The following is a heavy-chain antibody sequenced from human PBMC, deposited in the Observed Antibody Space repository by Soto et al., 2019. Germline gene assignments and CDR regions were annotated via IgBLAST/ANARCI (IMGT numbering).Heavy chain of an antibody. CDR2: IKQDGSEK. CDR1: GFTFRSYW. CDR3: ARDKGSGWTRY. Sequence: EVQLVESGGGLVQPGESLRLSCAASGFTFRSYWLSWVRQAPGKGLEWVANIKQDGSEKYYVDSVKGRFTISRDNAKNSLYLQRNSLRAEDTAVYYFARDKGSGWTRYWGQGTLVTVGS. J-gene: IGHJ4*02. D-gene: IGHD6-19*01. V-gene: IGHV3-7*01.